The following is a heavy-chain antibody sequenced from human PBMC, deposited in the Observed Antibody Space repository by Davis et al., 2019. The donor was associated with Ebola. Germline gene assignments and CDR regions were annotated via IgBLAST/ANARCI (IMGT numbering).Heavy chain of an antibody. V-gene: IGHV3-49*04. J-gene: IGHJ6*02. CDR3: TRDLKQPPPAYYYGMDV. CDR1: GFTFGDYA. CDR2: IRSKAYGGKT. D-gene: IGHD6-13*01. Sequence: GESLKISCTASGFTFGDYAMNWVRQAPGKGLEWIGFIRSKAYGGKTQYAASVKGRVTISRDDSKSIAYLQVNGLRAEDTAVHYCTRDLKQPPPAYYYGMDVWGQGTTVTVSS.